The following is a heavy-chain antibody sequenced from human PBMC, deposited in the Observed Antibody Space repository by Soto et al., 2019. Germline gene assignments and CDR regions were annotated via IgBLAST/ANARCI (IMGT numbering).Heavy chain of an antibody. J-gene: IGHJ6*02. CDR1: GGSISSYY. V-gene: IGHV4-4*07. CDR3: ARDPGIAAAGAYYYGMDV. CDR2: IYTSGST. Sequence: SETLSLTCTVSGGSISSYYWSWIRQPAGKGLEWIGRIYTSGSTNYNPSLKSRVTMSVDTSKNQFSLKLSSVTAADTAVYYCARDPGIAAAGAYYYGMDVWGQGTTVPVSS. D-gene: IGHD6-13*01.